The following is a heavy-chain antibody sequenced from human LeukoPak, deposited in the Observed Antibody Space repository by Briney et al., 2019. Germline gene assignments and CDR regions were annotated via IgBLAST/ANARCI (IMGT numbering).Heavy chain of an antibody. V-gene: IGHV3-23*01. CDR3: AKRPSPFGGSYLHF. CDR1: GFTFSSYA. CDR2: ISGNGGTT. J-gene: IGHJ4*02. Sequence: GGSLRLSCTASGFTFSSYAMNWVRQAPGKALEWVSGISGNGGTTYYADSVKGRFTISRDNSKNTLYLRMNSLRAEDTAIYYCAKRPSPFGGSYLHFWGQGTLATVSS. D-gene: IGHD1-26*01.